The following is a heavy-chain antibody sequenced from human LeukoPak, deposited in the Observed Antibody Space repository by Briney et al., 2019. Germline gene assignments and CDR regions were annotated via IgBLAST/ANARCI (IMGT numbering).Heavy chain of an antibody. CDR2: ISYDGRKK. V-gene: IGHV3-30*01. CDR1: GFTFNHHA. D-gene: IGHD3-9*01. Sequence: PGGSLRLSRAASGFTFNHHAIHWVRQAPGKGLEWVAVISYDGRKKDYADSVKGRFTISRDNSKNTLFLQMNSLRAEDTAVYYCARQNRGGILERVADIVTAGYFDYWGQGTLVTVSS. J-gene: IGHJ4*02. CDR3: ARQNRGGILERVADIVTAGYFDY.